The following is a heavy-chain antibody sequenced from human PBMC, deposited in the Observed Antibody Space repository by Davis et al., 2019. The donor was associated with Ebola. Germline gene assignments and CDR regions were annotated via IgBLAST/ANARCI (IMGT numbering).Heavy chain of an antibody. D-gene: IGHD3-16*01. Sequence: SETLSLTCTVSGGSISSYYWSWIRQPPGKELEWIGNIAKIGTTTYNPSLTGRATISVDTSKNEFSLNLKSVTASDTAVYYCARQEDIWGVRVREALDFWGRGILVTVSS. CDR1: GGSISSYY. CDR2: IAKIGTT. J-gene: IGHJ4*02. CDR3: ARQEDIWGVRVREALDF. V-gene: IGHV4-59*08.